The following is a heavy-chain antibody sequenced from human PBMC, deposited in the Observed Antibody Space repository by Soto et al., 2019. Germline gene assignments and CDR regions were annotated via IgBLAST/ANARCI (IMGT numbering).Heavy chain of an antibody. Sequence: QVQLVESGGGVVQPGRSLRLSCAASGFTFSSYAMHWVRQAPGKGLEWVAVISYDGSNKYYADSVKGRFTISRENSKNMLYLQVNSLRAEDTAVYYCATEGDIVATPYFDYWGQGTLVTVSS. CDR2: ISYDGSNK. CDR1: GFTFSSYA. D-gene: IGHD5-12*01. CDR3: ATEGDIVATPYFDY. V-gene: IGHV3-30-3*01. J-gene: IGHJ4*02.